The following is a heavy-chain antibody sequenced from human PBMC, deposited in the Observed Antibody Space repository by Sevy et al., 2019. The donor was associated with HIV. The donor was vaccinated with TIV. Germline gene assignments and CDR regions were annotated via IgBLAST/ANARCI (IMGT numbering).Heavy chain of an antibody. CDR1: GFTFDSYG. Sequence: GGSLRLSCTASGFTFDSYGMHWVRQAPGKGLEWVSGISGSGGSTYYADSVKGRFTISRDNSKNTLYLQMNSLRAEDTAVYYCAKDSYFDNTLFDYWGQGTLVTVSS. CDR3: AKDSYFDNTLFDY. CDR2: ISGSGGST. V-gene: IGHV3-23*01. J-gene: IGHJ4*02. D-gene: IGHD3-22*01.